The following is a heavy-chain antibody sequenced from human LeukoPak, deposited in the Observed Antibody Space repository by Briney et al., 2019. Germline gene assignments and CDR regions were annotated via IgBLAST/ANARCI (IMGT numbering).Heavy chain of an antibody. D-gene: IGHD3-3*01. CDR1: GFTVSSKY. V-gene: IGHV3-30*18. CDR2: ISYDGSNK. CDR3: AKEGGVVISYYYYGMDV. Sequence: GGSLRLSCAASGFTVSSKYMSWVRQAPGKGLEWVAVISYDGSNKYYADSVKGRFTISRDNSKNTLYLQMNSLRAEDTAVYYCAKEGGVVISYYYYGMDVWGQGTTVTVSS. J-gene: IGHJ6*02.